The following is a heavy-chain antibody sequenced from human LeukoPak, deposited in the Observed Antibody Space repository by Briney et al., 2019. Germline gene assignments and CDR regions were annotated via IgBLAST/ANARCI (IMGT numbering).Heavy chain of an antibody. J-gene: IGHJ4*02. CDR2: IDPSDSYT. CDR3: ARLTPPYYDMLTGYYPLAY. CDR1: GYSFTSFW. D-gene: IGHD3-9*01. V-gene: IGHV5-10-1*01. Sequence: GESLKISCRGSGYSFTSFWIRWVRQMTGKGLEWMGSIDPSDSYTNYSPSFQGHVTISADKSISTAYLQWSSLKASDTAIYYCARLTPPYYDMLTGYYPLAYWGQGTPVTVPS.